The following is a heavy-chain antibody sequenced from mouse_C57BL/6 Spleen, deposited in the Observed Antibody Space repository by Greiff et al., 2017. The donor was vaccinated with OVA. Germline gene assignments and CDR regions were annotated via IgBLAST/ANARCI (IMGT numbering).Heavy chain of an antibody. CDR1: GYTFPSYW. Sequence: QVQLQQPGAELVKPGASVKLSCKASGYTFPSYWMHWVKQRPGQGLEWIGMIHPNSGSTNYNEKFKSKATLTVAKSSSTAYLQLSSLSSEDCAVYCGARERYDGSRGWYCDVWGTGTTVTVSA. V-gene: IGHV1-64*01. CDR2: IHPNSGST. J-gene: IGHJ1*03. D-gene: IGHD1-1*01. CDR3: ARERYDGSRGWYCDV.